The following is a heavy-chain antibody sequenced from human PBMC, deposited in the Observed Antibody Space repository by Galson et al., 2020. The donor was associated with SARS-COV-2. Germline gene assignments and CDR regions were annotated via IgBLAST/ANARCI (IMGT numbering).Heavy chain of an antibody. J-gene: IGHJ4*02. CDR1: GGYISGYF. CDR2: INHSGIT. V-gene: IGHV4-34*01. D-gene: IGHD7-27*01. Sequence: SETLSLTCAVYGGYISGYFWSWIRQPPGNGPEWIGEINHSGITNYSPSLRSRVPISVDTSKNQFSLKLSSVTAADTAVYYCARGPLGILDYWGQGTLVTVSS. CDR3: ARGPLGILDY.